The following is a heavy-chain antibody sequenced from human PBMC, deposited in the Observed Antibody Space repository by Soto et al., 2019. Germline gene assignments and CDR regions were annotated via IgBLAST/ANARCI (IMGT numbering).Heavy chain of an antibody. CDR1: GFTFSSYE. CDR3: ARVSQSFIEYFQP. D-gene: IGHD3-16*02. Sequence: GGSLRLSCAASGFTFSSYEMIWVRQAPGKGLEWVSYISGSGYTSDTGPTIHYADSVKGRFTISRNNAKNSLYLQMNSLRVEDTAVYYCARVSQSFIEYFQPWGQGTLVTVSS. J-gene: IGHJ1*01. CDR2: ISGSGYTSDTGPTI. V-gene: IGHV3-48*03.